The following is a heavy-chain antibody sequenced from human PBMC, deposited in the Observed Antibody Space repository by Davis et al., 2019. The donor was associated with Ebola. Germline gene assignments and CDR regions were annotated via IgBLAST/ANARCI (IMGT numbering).Heavy chain of an antibody. D-gene: IGHD5-12*01. CDR1: GYSFTSYW. CDR3: ARLATYSDFDY. J-gene: IGHJ4*02. Sequence: KVSCKGSGYSFTSYWITWVRQMPGKGLEWMGRIDPSDSYTSYSPSFQGHVTISADKSINTAYLEWSSLKASDTAMYYCARLATYSDFDYWGQGTLVTVSS. V-gene: IGHV5-10-1*01. CDR2: IDPSDSYT.